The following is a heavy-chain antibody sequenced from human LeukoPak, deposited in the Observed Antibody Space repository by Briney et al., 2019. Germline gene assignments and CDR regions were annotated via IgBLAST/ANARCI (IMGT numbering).Heavy chain of an antibody. J-gene: IGHJ6*03. V-gene: IGHV3-23*01. CDR2: ISGSGSNT. CDR1: GITFSGSG. D-gene: IGHD5-18*01. Sequence: GGSLRLSCAASGITFSGSGMSWVRQAPGKGLEWVSTISGSGSNTHYADSVKGRFTISRDNSENTVSLQLNSLRAEDTAVYYCGKGLAYTYPYSGNMDVWGTGTTVTISS. CDR3: GKGLAYTYPYSGNMDV.